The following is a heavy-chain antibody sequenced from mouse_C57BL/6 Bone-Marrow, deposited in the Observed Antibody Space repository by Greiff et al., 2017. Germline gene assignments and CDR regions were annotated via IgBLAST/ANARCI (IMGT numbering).Heavy chain of an antibody. V-gene: IGHV5-9-1*02. CDR1: GFTFSSYA. CDR3: TREGDYGREFAY. D-gene: IGHD1-1*01. CDR2: ISSGGDYI. J-gene: IGHJ3*01. Sequence: EVQGVESGEGLVKPGGSLKLSCAASGFTFSSYAMSWVRQTPEKRLEWVAYISSGGDYIYYADTVKGRFTISRDNARNTLYLQMSSLKSEDTAMYYGTREGDYGREFAYWGQGTLVTVSA.